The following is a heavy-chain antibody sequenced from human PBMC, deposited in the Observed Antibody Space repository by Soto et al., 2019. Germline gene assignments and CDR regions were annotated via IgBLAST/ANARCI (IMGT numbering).Heavy chain of an antibody. CDR1: GGTFSSYA. J-gene: IGHJ4*02. CDR3: ARSNHPMVRGGYFDY. D-gene: IGHD3-10*01. CDR2: IIPIFGTA. Sequence: SVKVSCKASGGTFSSYAISWVRQAPGQGLEWMGGIIPIFGTANYAQKFQGRVTITADESTSTAYMELSSLRSEDTAVYYCARSNHPMVRGGYFDYWGQGTLVTVSS. V-gene: IGHV1-69*13.